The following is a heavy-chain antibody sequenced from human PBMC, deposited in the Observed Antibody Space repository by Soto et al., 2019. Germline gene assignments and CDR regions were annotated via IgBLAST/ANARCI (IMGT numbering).Heavy chain of an antibody. V-gene: IGHV3-30-3*01. D-gene: IGHD3-16*01. CDR1: GFPFSLYV. CDR2: MSYDGSNK. J-gene: IGHJ6*02. CDR3: SRAHDPFGYYGMDV. Sequence: QVQLVESGGGVVQPGRSLRLSCAASGFPFSLYVIHWVRQAPGKGLEWVAVMSYDGSNKYYADSVKGRFTISRDNSKNTLYLQMNSLRAEDTAVYYCSRAHDPFGYYGMDVWGQGTTVTVSS.